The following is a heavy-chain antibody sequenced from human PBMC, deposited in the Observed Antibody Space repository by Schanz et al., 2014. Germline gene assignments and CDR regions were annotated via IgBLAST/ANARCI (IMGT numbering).Heavy chain of an antibody. J-gene: IGHJ4*02. Sequence: DVQLVESGGGLVQSGGSLRLSCAASGFTFSSYTMKWVRQAPGKGLEWVSSISSTSTYLYYADSVKGRFTISRDGSKNTLYLQMNSLRAEDTAVYYCARKTDSSGTGDYWGQGTLVTVSS. CDR3: ARKTDSSGTGDY. D-gene: IGHD6-19*01. CDR1: GFTFSSYT. CDR2: ISSTSTYL. V-gene: IGHV3-21*02.